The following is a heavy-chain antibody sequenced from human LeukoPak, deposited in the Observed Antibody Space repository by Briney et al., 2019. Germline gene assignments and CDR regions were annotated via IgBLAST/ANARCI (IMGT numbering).Heavy chain of an antibody. CDR3: AASPLSSSFDY. CDR2: INPNSGGT. V-gene: IGHV1-2*02. CDR1: GYTFTGYY. J-gene: IGHJ4*02. Sequence: ASVKVSCKASGYTFTGYYMHWVRQAPGQGLEWMGWINPNSGGTNCAQKFQGRVTMTRDTSISTAYMELSRLRSDDTAVYYCAASPLSSSFDYWGQGTLVTVSS. D-gene: IGHD6-6*01.